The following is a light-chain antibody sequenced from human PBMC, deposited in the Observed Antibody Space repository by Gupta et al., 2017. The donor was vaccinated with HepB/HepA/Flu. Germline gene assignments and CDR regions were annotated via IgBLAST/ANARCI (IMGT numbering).Light chain of an antibody. CDR1: KLGDKY. Sequence: SYALTQSPSLSVSPGQTATITCSGDKLGDKYACWYQQKPGQPPILVIHKNNKRPPGIPERFSGFNSGNTATLTIRGTQAMDEEDYYCQAWDTSSVVFGGGTKLTVL. CDR3: QAWDTSSVV. V-gene: IGLV3-1*01. CDR2: KNN. J-gene: IGLJ3*02.